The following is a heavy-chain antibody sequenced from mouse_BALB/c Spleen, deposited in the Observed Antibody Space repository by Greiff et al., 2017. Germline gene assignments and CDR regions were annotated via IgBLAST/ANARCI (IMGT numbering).Heavy chain of an antibody. Sequence: EVKLMESGGGLVQPGGSLRLSCATSGFTFTDYYMSWVRQPPGKALEWLGFIRNKANGYTTEYSASVKGRFTISRDNSQSILYLQMNTLRAEDSATYYCARDPGGLRGAMDYWGQGTSVTVSS. J-gene: IGHJ4*01. V-gene: IGHV7-3*02. CDR3: ARDPGGLRGAMDY. D-gene: IGHD2-4*01. CDR2: IRNKANGYTT. CDR1: GFTFTDYY.